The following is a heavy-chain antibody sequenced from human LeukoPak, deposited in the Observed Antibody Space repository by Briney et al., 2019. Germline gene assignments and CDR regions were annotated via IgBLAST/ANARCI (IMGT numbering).Heavy chain of an antibody. J-gene: IGHJ4*02. CDR1: GFTFSRYW. D-gene: IGHD3-22*01. V-gene: IGHV3-7*03. CDR3: ARDKGDYDTSGSLFIF. Sequence: GGSLRLSCAASGFTFSRYWMSWVRQAPRKGLEWVANIKQDGSETYYVDSVKGRFTISRDNARSSLCLQMNSLRAEDTAVYYCARDKGDYDTSGSLFIFGGQGTLVTVSS. CDR2: IKQDGSET.